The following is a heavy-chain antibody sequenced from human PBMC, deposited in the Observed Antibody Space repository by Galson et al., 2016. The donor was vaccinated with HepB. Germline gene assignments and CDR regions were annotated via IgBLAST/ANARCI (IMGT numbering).Heavy chain of an antibody. V-gene: IGHV3-48*02. D-gene: IGHD1-26*01. CDR3: SRELMGSKEYYYYGMDV. CDR1: GFSFSSYN. J-gene: IGHJ6*02. CDR2: LSSTSSTI. Sequence: SLRLSCAASGFSFSSYNMNWVRQAPGKGLEWVSFLSSTSSTINYADSVKGRFTISRDNAKNSLYLQMNSLRDEDTAVYYCSRELMGSKEYYYYGMDVWGQGTTVTVSS.